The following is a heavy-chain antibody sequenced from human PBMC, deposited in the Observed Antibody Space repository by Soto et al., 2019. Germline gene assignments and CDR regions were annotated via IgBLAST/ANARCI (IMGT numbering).Heavy chain of an antibody. J-gene: IGHJ4*02. Sequence: QVQLQESGPGLVKPSETLSLTCTVSGGSISSYYWSWIRRPPGKGLEWIGYIYYSGSTNYNPSPKRRVTISVDTSKNQFSLKLSSVTAADTAVYYCARSVGYGYAHPDYWGQGTLVTVSS. V-gene: IGHV4-59*01. D-gene: IGHD5-18*01. CDR3: ARSVGYGYAHPDY. CDR2: IYYSGST. CDR1: GGSISSYY.